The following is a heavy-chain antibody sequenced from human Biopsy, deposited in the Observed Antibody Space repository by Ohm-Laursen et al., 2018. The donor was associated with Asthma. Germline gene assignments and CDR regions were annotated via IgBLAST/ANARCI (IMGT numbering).Heavy chain of an antibody. Sequence: SSVKVSCKASGGTFSSNSINWVRQAPGQGLEWMGRIIPIFGPTNYAQKFQGRVTIIADDSTSTAYMELSSLSSEDTALYYCARGPEYVRSSGALDYWGQGTLVTVSS. CDR2: IIPIFGPT. D-gene: IGHD2-2*01. CDR1: GGTFSSNS. J-gene: IGHJ4*02. CDR3: ARGPEYVRSSGALDY. V-gene: IGHV1-69*15.